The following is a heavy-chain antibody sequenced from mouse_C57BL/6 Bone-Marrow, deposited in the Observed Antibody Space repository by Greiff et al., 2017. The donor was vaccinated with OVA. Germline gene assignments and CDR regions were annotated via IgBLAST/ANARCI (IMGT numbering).Heavy chain of an antibody. CDR1: GYAFSSYW. V-gene: IGHV1-80*01. J-gene: IGHJ1*03. Sequence: VKLQESGAELVKPGASVKISCKASGYAFSSYWMNWVKQRPGKGLEWIGQIYPGDGDTNYNGKFKGKATLTADKSSSTAYMQLSSLTSEDSAVYFCARRGPYWYFDVWGTGTTVTVSS. CDR3: ARRGPYWYFDV. CDR2: IYPGDGDT.